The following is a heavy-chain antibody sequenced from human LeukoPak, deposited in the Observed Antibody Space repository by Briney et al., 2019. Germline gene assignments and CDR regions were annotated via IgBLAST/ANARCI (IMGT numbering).Heavy chain of an antibody. D-gene: IGHD6-19*01. CDR3: AKDLSYTSGSSDY. Sequence: SGGSLRLSCAASGFTFSAFAMTWVCQAPGKGLEWVSTITSDGDNTYSADSVKGRITFSRDNSKNTLSLQLRSLRAEDTAVYYCAKDLSYTSGSSDYWGQGTLVTVSS. CDR2: ITSDGDNT. V-gene: IGHV3-23*01. J-gene: IGHJ4*02. CDR1: GFTFSAFA.